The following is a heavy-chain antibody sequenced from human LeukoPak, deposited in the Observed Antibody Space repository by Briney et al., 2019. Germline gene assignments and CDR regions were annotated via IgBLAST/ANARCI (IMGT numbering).Heavy chain of an antibody. CDR3: VRQGRWLQFDY. CDR1: GFTFSSYG. Sequence: PGGSLRLSCAASGFTFSSYGMNWVRQAPGKGLEWVSYISSSGSTIYYADSVKGRFTISRDNAKNSLYLQMNSLRAEDTAVYYCVRQGRWLQFDYWGQGTLVTVSS. J-gene: IGHJ4*02. CDR2: ISSSGSTI. D-gene: IGHD5-24*01. V-gene: IGHV3-48*04.